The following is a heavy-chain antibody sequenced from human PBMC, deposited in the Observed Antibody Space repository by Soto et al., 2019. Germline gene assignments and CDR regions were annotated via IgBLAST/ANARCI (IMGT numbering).Heavy chain of an antibody. V-gene: IGHV1-69*13. Sequence: GASVKVSCKASGGTFSSYAISWVRQAPGQGLEWMGGIIPIFGTANYAQKFQGRVTITADESTSTAYMELSSLRSEDTAVYYCARDLSYSSSPGESVDYWGQGTLVTVSS. D-gene: IGHD6-6*01. J-gene: IGHJ4*02. CDR3: ARDLSYSSSPGESVDY. CDR1: GGTFSSYA. CDR2: IIPIFGTA.